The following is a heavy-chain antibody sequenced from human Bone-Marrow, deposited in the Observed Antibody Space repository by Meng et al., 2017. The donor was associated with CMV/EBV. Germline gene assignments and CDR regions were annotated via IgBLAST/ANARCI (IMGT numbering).Heavy chain of an antibody. J-gene: IGHJ4*02. CDR2: INHSGST. V-gene: IGHV4-34*01. CDR1: GGSLSDHY. CDR3: ARGRGLGDY. Sequence: SETLSLTCAVYGGSLSDHYWNWIRQSPGKGLEWIGEINHSGSTNYNPSLKSRVTISVDTSKKQISLKLSSVTAADTAVYYCARGRGLGDYWGQGTLVTVSS. D-gene: IGHD3-16*01.